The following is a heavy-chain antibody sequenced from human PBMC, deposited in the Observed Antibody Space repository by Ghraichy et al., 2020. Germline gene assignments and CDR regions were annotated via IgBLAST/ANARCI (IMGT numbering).Heavy chain of an antibody. D-gene: IGHD3-16*01. V-gene: IGHV4-38-2*01. CDR3: ARSLSGGVTTFDY. J-gene: IGHJ4*02. Sequence: SETLPLTCAVSGYSISSGYYWGWIRQPPGKGLEWIGSIYHSGSIYYNPSLKSRVTISVDTSKNQFSLKLSSVTAADTAVYYCARSLSGGVTTFDYWGQGTVVTVSS. CDR2: IYHSGSI. CDR1: GYSISSGYY.